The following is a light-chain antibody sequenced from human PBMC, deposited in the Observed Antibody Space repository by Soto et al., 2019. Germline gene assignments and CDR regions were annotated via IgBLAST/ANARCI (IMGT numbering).Light chain of an antibody. CDR3: QKYDRAPFT. Sequence: DIQMTQSPSSLSAYLGDRVTITCRASQGISNYLDWYQQKPGRPPKLLLFAASTLQSGVPARFSGSGSGTHFTLTINGLLPEDVATYYCQKYDRAPFTFGHGTKVDFK. CDR2: AAS. J-gene: IGKJ3*01. V-gene: IGKV1-27*01. CDR1: QGISNY.